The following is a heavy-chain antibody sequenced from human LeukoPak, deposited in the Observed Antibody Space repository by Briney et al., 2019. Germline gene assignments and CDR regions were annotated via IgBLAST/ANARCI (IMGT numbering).Heavy chain of an antibody. D-gene: IGHD3-16*02. CDR2: IYDSGST. Sequence: SETLSLTCTVSGGSISSSSYYLGWIRQPPGKGLEWIGTIYDSGSTYYNPSLKSRVTISVDTSKNQFSLKLSSVTAADTAVYYCARQPRHYDYVWGSYRSRQFDYWGQGTLVTVSS. V-gene: IGHV4-39*01. CDR1: GGSISSSSYY. J-gene: IGHJ4*02. CDR3: ARQPRHYDYVWGSYRSRQFDY.